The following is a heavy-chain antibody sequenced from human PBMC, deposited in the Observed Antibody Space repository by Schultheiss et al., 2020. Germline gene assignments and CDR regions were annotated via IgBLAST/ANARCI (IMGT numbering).Heavy chain of an antibody. D-gene: IGHD5-24*01. CDR1: GFTFSSYA. CDR2: ISSNGGST. J-gene: IGHJ4*02. CDR3: ARGMATALDY. V-gene: IGHV3-64*01. Sequence: GGSLRLSCAASGFTFSSYAMHWVRQAPGKGLEYVSAISSNGGSTYYANSVKGRFTISRDNSKNTLYLQMGSLRAEDMAVYYCARGMATALDYWGQGTLVTVSA.